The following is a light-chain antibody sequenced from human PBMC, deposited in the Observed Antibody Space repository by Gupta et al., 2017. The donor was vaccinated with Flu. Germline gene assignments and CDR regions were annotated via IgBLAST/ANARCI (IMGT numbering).Light chain of an antibody. V-gene: IGKV1D-8*01. CDR2: AAS. J-gene: IGKJ1*01. CDR3: QQYYSCPWT. CDR1: QGVSSY. Sequence: VIWMTQTPYLLSASTGDRVTICCRMCQGVSSYLAWYQQRPGKAPELLIYAASTLQSGVPSRFSGSGSGTDFTLTISCLQSEDFATYYCQQYYSCPWTFGQGTKVEIK.